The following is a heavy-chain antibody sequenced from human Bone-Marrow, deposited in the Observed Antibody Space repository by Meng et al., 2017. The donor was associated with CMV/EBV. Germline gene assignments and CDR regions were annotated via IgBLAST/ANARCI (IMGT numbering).Heavy chain of an antibody. D-gene: IGHD2-8*01. CDR1: GFTFDDYG. CDR2: INWNGGST. J-gene: IGHJ4*02. Sequence: GGSLRLSCAASGFTFDDYGMSWVRQAPGKGLEWVSGINWNGGSTGYADSVKGRFTISRDNAKNSLYLQMNSLRAEDTALYYCARDSGDCTNGVCYTGEFDYCGQGTLVTASS. CDR3: ARDSGDCTNGVCYTGEFDY. V-gene: IGHV3-20*04.